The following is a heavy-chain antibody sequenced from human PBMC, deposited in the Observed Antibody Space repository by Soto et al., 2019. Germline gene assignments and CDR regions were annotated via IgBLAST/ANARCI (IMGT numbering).Heavy chain of an antibody. V-gene: IGHV3-23*01. D-gene: IGHD6-19*01. J-gene: IGHJ4*02. CDR2: ISGSGLST. CDR3: VKSRGSSGLYYFDD. CDR1: GFTFNNYA. Sequence: EVQLLNSGGGLVQPGGSLALSCTASGFTFNNYALSWVRQAPGKGLEWVSGISGSGLSTYYADLVKGRFSISRDNSTNTLHLQTNSLRAEDTALYYCVKSRGSSGLYYFDDWGQGTLVTVSS.